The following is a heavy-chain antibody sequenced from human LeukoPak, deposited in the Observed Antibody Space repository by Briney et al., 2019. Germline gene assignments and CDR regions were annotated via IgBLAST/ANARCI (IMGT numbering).Heavy chain of an antibody. CDR1: GGSISSSSYY. V-gene: IGHV4-39*07. CDR2: IYYSGST. CDR3: AKGYYGSGSYSNWFDP. J-gene: IGHJ5*02. D-gene: IGHD3-10*01. Sequence: PSETLSLTCTVSGGSISSSSYYWGWIRQPPGKGLEWIGSIYYSGSTYYNPSLKSRVTISVDTSKNQFSLKLSSVTAADTALYYCAKGYYGSGSYSNWFDPWGQGTLVTVSS.